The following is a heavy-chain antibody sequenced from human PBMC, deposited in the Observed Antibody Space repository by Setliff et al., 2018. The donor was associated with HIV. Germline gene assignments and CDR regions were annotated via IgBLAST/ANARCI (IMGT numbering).Heavy chain of an antibody. Sequence: GGSRRLSCTASGFTFINYEMNWVRQAPWKGLEWVAYISYSGSAIHYADSVKARFTISRDNAKNSLYLQRNSLRAEDTAVYYCARDRVVGATLDPLDLWGQGTMVTVSS. D-gene: IGHD1-26*01. CDR3: ARDRVVGATLDPLDL. J-gene: IGHJ3*01. V-gene: IGHV3-48*03. CDR1: GFTFINYE. CDR2: ISYSGSAI.